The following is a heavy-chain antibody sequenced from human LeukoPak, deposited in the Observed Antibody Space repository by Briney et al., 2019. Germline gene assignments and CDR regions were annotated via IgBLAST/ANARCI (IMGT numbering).Heavy chain of an antibody. J-gene: IGHJ5*02. D-gene: IGHD3-22*01. CDR2: IYPGDSDT. CDR1: GYSFTSYW. V-gene: IGHV5-51*01. Sequence: GESLKIPCKGSGYSFTSYWIGWVRQMPGKGLEWMGIIYPGDSDTRYSPSFQGQVTISADKSISTAYLQWSSLKASDTAMYYCARVTYYYDSSGYAIWIFDPWGQGTLVTVSS. CDR3: ARVTYYYDSSGYAIWIFDP.